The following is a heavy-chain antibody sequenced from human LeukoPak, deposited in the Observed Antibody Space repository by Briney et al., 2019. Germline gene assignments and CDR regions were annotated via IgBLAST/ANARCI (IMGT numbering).Heavy chain of an antibody. CDR3: ARDRGGPEDD. Sequence: PGGSLRLSCAASGFTVSSNYMSWVRQAPGKGLEWVSVIYSSGSTYYADSVRGRFTISRDNSKNTLYLQMNSLRADDTAVYYCARDRGGPEDDWGQGTLVTVSS. D-gene: IGHD2-15*01. CDR1: GFTVSSNY. V-gene: IGHV3-53*01. CDR2: IYSSGST. J-gene: IGHJ4*02.